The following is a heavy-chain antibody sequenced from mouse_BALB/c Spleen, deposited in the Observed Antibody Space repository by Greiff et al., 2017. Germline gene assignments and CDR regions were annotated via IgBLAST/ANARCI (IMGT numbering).Heavy chain of an antibody. CDR1: GFNIKDYY. CDR2: IDPENGDT. Sequence: EVQLQQSGAELVRSGASVKLSCTASGFNIKDYYMHWVKQRPEQGLEWIGWIDPENGDTEYAPKFQGKATMTADTSSNTAYLQLSSLTSEDTAVYDCMACYYCDSSYAMDYWGQGTSVTVSS. D-gene: IGHD1-1*01. J-gene: IGHJ4*01. CDR3: MACYYCDSSYAMDY. V-gene: IGHV14-4*02.